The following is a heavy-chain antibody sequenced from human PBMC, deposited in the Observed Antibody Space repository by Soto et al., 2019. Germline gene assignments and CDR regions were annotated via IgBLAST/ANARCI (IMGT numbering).Heavy chain of an antibody. CDR1: GYASGYTFSSYA. V-gene: IGHV3-30*09. J-gene: IGHJ6*02. Sequence: PGGSLRLSCEGSGYASGYTFSSYAMHWVRQAPGKGLEWVADISYDGSNEYYAESVKGRFAISRDNSANTLYLQMNTLRVEDTAVYYCGRTKTVYDGVDVWGQGTTVTVSS. CDR2: ISYDGSNE. CDR3: GRTKTVYDGVDV. D-gene: IGHD1-1*01.